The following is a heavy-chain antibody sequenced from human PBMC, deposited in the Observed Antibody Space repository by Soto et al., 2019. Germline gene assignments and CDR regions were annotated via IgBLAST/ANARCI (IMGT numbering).Heavy chain of an antibody. J-gene: IGHJ4*02. CDR2: IWYDGSNK. D-gene: IGHD3-10*01. CDR1: GFTFSSYG. CDR3: ARFKKVRGVIDAFDY. V-gene: IGHV3-33*01. Sequence: GGSLRLSCAASGFTFSSYGMHWVRQAPGKGLEWVAVIWYDGSNKYYADSVKGRFTISRDNSKNTLYLQMNSLRAEDTAVYYCARFKKVRGVIDAFDYWGQGTLVTVSS.